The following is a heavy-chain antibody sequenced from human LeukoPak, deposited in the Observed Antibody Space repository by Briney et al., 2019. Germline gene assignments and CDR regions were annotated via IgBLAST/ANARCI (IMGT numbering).Heavy chain of an antibody. CDR2: IKQDGSEK. J-gene: IGHJ4*02. CDR3: ARESIAATFYYFDY. Sequence: GGSLRLSCAASGFTFSSYWMSWVRQAPGKALEWVANIKQDGSEKYYVDSVKGRFTISRDNAKNSLYLQMNSLRAEDTAVYYCARESIAATFYYFDYWGQGTLVTVSS. CDR1: GFTFSSYW. D-gene: IGHD6-6*01. V-gene: IGHV3-7*01.